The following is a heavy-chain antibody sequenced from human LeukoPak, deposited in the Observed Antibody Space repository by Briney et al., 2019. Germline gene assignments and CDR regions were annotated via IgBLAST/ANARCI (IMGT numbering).Heavy chain of an antibody. CDR2: INPNSGGT. CDR3: AKVPTTMDYSDY. CDR1: GYTFTGYY. J-gene: IGHJ4*02. D-gene: IGHD1-1*01. V-gene: IGHV1-2*02. Sequence: ASVKVSCKASGYTFTGYYMHWVRQAPGQGLEWMGWINPNSGGTNYAQKFQGRVTMTRDTSISTAYMELSRLRSDDTAVYYCAKVPTTMDYSDYWGEGNLVTVSS.